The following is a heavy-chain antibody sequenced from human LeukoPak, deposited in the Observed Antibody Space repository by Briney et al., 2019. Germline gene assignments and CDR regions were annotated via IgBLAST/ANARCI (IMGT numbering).Heavy chain of an antibody. CDR1: GGTNYA. CDR2: IIPVLDVA. Sequence: GASVKVSCKVSGGTNYAISCVRQAPGQGLEWMGGIIPVLDVANSAQKFQGRVTFTADKSTSTAYMELSSLRPEDTAMYFCARGDSDDSGDFRTLEFWGQGTLVTVSS. J-gene: IGHJ4*02. CDR3: ARGDSDDSGDFRTLEF. D-gene: IGHD4-17*01. V-gene: IGHV1-69*10.